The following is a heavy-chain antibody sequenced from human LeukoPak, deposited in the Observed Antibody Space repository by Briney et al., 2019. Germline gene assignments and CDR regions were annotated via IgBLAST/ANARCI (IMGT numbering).Heavy chain of an antibody. J-gene: IGHJ5*02. CDR2: IYWDDDN. Sequence: SGPTLVNPTQTLTLTCTFSGFSLSTSGVGVGWIHQPPGKALEWLALIYWDDDNRYSPSLKSRLTITKDTSKNHVVLTMTDMDPVDTATYYCAHLTTFFNYAGFDPWGQGTLVTVSS. V-gene: IGHV2-5*02. D-gene: IGHD1-7*01. CDR3: AHLTTFFNYAGFDP. CDR1: GFSLSTSGVG.